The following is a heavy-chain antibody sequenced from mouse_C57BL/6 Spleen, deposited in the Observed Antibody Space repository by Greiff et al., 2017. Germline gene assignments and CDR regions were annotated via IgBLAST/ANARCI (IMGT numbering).Heavy chain of an antibody. CDR2: IYYSGTI. Sequence: EVKVEESGPGLVKPSQTVFLTCTVTGISITTGNYRWSWIRQFPGNKLEWIGYIYYSGTITYNPSLTSRTTITRDTPKNQFFLEMNSLTAEDTATYYCARVGSYYGSSYYFDYWGQGTTLTVSS. CDR3: ARVGSYYGSSYYFDY. CDR1: GISITTGNYR. D-gene: IGHD1-1*01. J-gene: IGHJ2*01. V-gene: IGHV3-5*01.